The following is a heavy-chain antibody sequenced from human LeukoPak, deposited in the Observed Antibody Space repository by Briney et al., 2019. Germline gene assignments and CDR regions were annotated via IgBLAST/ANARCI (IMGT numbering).Heavy chain of an antibody. V-gene: IGHV5-51*01. J-gene: IGHJ5*02. D-gene: IGHD3-10*01. CDR3: ARRYQDGSGYLRFDP. CDR2: IYPGDSDT. CDR1: GYSFTSYW. Sequence: GESLKISCNGSGYSFTSYWIGWVPQMPRKGLEWMGIIYPGDSDTRYSPSFQGPVTISADKSISTAYLQWSSLKASDTAMYYCARRYQDGSGYLRFDPWGQGTLVTVSS.